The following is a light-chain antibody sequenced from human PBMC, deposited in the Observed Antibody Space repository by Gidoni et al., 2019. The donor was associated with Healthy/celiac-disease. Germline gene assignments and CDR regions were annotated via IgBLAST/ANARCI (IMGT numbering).Light chain of an antibody. J-gene: IGLJ3*02. CDR3: SSYTSSSTLWV. CDR1: SSDVGSYNR. V-gene: IGLV2-18*02. Sequence: QSALTQPPSVSGSPGQSVPISCTGTSSDVGSYNRVPWYQQPPGTAPQLMIYEVSNRPSGVPDRFSGSKSGNTASLTISGLQAEDEADYYCSSYTSSSTLWVFGGGTKLTVL. CDR2: EVS.